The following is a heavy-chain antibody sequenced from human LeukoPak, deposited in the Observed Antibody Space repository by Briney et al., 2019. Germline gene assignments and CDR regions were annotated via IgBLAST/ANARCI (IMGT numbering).Heavy chain of an antibody. CDR1: GYTFTGYY. V-gene: IGHV1-2*02. J-gene: IGHJ1*01. CDR2: INPNSGGT. D-gene: IGHD2-15*01. Sequence: ASVKVSCKASGYTFTGYYMHWVRQAPGQGLEWMGWINPNSGGTNYAQKFQGRVTMTRDTSISTAYMELSRLRSDDTAVYYCTKSSPRINVVVVAASTRPLEYFQHWGQGTLVTVSS. CDR3: TKSSPRINVVVVAASTRPLEYFQH.